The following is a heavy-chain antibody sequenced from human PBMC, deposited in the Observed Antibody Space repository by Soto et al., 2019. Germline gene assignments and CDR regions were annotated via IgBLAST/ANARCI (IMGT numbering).Heavy chain of an antibody. CDR3: VDRGPVDETCMGFDF. CDR2: VYWDDDK. J-gene: IGHJ4*01. Sequence: QITLRESGPALVKPTQTLTLTCTFSGFSLNSRGVCVGWVRQPPGKALESLAIVYWDDDKRYRPSLRSRLSIGNDPPKNEVVLTLSNTDPGNTDRYYCVDRGPVDETCMGFDFWCHGSLVTVPS. D-gene: IGHD3-22*01. CDR1: GFSLNSRGVC. V-gene: IGHV2-5*02.